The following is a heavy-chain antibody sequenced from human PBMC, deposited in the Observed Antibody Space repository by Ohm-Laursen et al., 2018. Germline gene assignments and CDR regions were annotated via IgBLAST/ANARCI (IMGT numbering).Heavy chain of an antibody. V-gene: IGHV4-34*01. CDR2: INHSRST. Sequence: SETLSLTCAVYGGSFSGYYWSWIRQPPGKGLEGIGEINHSRSTKYNSSFKSRVTISVETSKEHFSLKLSCVTAADTAVYYCARAAGSSGWYYFDYWGQGTLVTVSS. CDR1: GGSFSGYY. D-gene: IGHD6-19*01. CDR3: ARAAGSSGWYYFDY. J-gene: IGHJ4*02.